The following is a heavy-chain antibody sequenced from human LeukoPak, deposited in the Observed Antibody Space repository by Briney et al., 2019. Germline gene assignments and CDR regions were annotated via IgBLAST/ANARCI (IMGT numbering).Heavy chain of an antibody. CDR3: ARETDSSGYYGYYFDY. CDR1: GFTVSSNY. V-gene: IGHV3-53*01. D-gene: IGHD3-22*01. J-gene: IGHJ4*02. CDR2: IYSGGST. Sequence: PGGSLRLSCAASGFTVSSNYMSWVRQAPGKGLEWVSVIYSGGSTYYADSVKGRFTISRDNSKNTLYLQMNSLRAEDTAVYYCARETDSSGYYGYYFDYWGQGTLVTVSS.